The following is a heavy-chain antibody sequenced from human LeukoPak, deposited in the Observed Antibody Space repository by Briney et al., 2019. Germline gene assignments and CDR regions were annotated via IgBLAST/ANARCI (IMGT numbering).Heavy chain of an antibody. CDR3: ARAPYSSSSVDY. V-gene: IGHV4-31*03. CDR1: GGSISSGGYF. CDR2: MYYSGST. D-gene: IGHD6-6*01. J-gene: IGHJ4*02. Sequence: PSQTLSLTCTVSGGSISSGGYFWTWIRQQPGKGLEWLRYMYYSGSTYYNPSLKRRGTISVALSKTQFSLKLSSVTAADTAVYYCARAPYSSSSVDYWGQGTLVTVSS.